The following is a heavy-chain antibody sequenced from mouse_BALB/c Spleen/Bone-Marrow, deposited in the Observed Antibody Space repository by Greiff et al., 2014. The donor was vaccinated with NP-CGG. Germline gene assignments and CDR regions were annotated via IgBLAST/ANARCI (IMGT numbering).Heavy chain of an antibody. Sequence: VQLKESGAELVKPGASVKLSCTASGFNIKDTYMHWVKQRPEQGLEWIGRIDPANGNTKYDPKFQGKATITADKSSNTAYLQLSSLTSEDNAVYYCAAYYYGSSQFAYWGQGTLVSVSA. J-gene: IGHJ3*01. CDR3: AAYYYGSSQFAY. CDR2: IDPANGNT. D-gene: IGHD1-1*01. V-gene: IGHV14-3*02. CDR1: GFNIKDTY.